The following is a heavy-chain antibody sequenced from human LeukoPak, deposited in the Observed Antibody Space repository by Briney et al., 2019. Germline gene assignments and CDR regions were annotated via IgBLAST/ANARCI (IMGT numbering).Heavy chain of an antibody. CDR1: GFTFSSYA. Sequence: PGGSLRLSCATSGFTFSSYAMSWVRQAPGKGLEWVSGISGSGGSTYYADSVKGRFTISRDSSENTVFLQMNSLRGEDTAVYYCAKDRARITVTGKEDYWGQGTLVTVSS. CDR3: AKDRARITVTGKEDY. CDR2: ISGSGGST. D-gene: IGHD5-12*01. V-gene: IGHV3-23*01. J-gene: IGHJ4*02.